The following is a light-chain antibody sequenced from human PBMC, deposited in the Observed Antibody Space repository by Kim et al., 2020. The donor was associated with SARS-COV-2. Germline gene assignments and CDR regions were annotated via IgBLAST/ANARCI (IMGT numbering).Light chain of an antibody. CDR1: QSVLDTSNNQIY. Sequence: IVVIQSPDSLAVSLGERATINCRSSQSVLDTSNNQIYLAWYQQKPGQPPKLLISWASIRESGVPDRISGSGSGTDFTLTISSLQAEDVALYYCQQYYSSPFAFGQGTKLEI. CDR3: QQYYSSPFA. V-gene: IGKV4-1*01. J-gene: IGKJ2*01. CDR2: WAS.